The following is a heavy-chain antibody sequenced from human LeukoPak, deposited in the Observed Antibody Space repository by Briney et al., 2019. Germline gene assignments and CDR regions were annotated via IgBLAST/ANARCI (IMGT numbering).Heavy chain of an antibody. CDR2: ISYDRSKA. J-gene: IGHJ4*02. Sequence: GRSLRLSCAVSGFTFSSFAVHWVRQAPGKGLEWVAVISYDRSKAYYADSVKGRFTISRDNSKNTVYLQMNSLITEDTAMYYCASPSGSTSPTIDYWGQGTLVTVSS. CDR1: GFTFSSFA. V-gene: IGHV3-30*04. D-gene: IGHD2-2*01. CDR3: ASPSGSTSPTIDY.